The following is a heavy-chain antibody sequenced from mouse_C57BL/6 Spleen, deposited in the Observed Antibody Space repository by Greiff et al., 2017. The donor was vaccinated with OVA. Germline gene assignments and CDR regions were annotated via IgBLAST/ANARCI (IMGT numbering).Heavy chain of an antibody. V-gene: IGHV1-63*01. J-gene: IGHJ4*01. Sequence: QVQLQQSGAELVRPGTSVKMSCKASGYTFTNYWIGWAKQRPGHGLEWIGDIYPGGGYTNYNEKFKGKATLTADKSSSTAYMQFSSLTSEDSAIYYCARVDYYGSRYAMDYWGQGTSVTVSS. CDR1: GYTFTNYW. CDR2: IYPGGGYT. CDR3: ARVDYYGSRYAMDY. D-gene: IGHD1-1*01.